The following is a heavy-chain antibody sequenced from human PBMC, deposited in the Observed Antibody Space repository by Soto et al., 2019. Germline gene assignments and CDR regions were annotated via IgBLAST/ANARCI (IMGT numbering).Heavy chain of an antibody. J-gene: IGHJ3*02. V-gene: IGHV3-23*01. D-gene: IGHD3-22*01. CDR1: GFTFSSYA. CDR3: AKGYYYHSSGLNAFDI. CDR2: ISGSGGST. Sequence: GGSLRLSCAASGFTFSSYAMSWVRQAPGKGLEWVSAISGSGGSTYYADSVKGRFTISRDNSKNTLYLQMNSLRAEDTAVYYCAKGYYYHSSGLNAFDIWGQGTMVTVSS.